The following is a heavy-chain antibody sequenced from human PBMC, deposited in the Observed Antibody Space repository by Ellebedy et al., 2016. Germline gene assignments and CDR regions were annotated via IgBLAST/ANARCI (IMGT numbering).Heavy chain of an antibody. Sequence: GGSLRLXCAASGFTFSSYAMHWVRQAPGKGLEWVAVISYDGSNKYYADSVKGRFTISRDNSKNSLYLQMNSLRAEDTAVYYCARGYNWFDPWGQGTLVTVSS. J-gene: IGHJ5*02. CDR1: GFTFSSYA. V-gene: IGHV3-30-3*01. CDR3: ARGYNWFDP. CDR2: ISYDGSNK.